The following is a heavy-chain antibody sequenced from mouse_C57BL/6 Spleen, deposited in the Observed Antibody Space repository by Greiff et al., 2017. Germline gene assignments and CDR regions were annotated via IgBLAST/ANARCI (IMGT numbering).Heavy chain of an antibody. Sequence: VHLVESGPGLVAPSQRLSITCTVSGFSLTSYAISWVRQPPGKGLEWLGVIWTGGGTNYNSALKSRLSISKDNSKSQVFLKMNSLQTDDTARYYCARTYYYGSSVWFAYWGQGTLVTVSA. D-gene: IGHD1-1*01. CDR2: IWTGGGT. V-gene: IGHV2-9-1*01. CDR3: ARTYYYGSSVWFAY. J-gene: IGHJ3*01. CDR1: GFSLTSYA.